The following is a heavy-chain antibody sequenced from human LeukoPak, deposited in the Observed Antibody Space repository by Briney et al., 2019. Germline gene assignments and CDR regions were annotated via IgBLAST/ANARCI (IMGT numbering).Heavy chain of an antibody. CDR1: GYSFTSYW. D-gene: IGHD5-12*01. Sequence: GESLKISCKGSGYSFTSYWIGWGGQMPGKGLEWMGIIYPGDSGTRYSPSFQAQLTISADQSISTAYLQWSTLKASDTAMYYCARVPGYSGYVLGMDVWGQGTTVTVSS. V-gene: IGHV5-51*01. J-gene: IGHJ6*02. CDR3: ARVPGYSGYVLGMDV. CDR2: IYPGDSGT.